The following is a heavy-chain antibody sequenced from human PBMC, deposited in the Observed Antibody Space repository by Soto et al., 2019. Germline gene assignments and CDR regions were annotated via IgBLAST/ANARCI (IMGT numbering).Heavy chain of an antibody. Sequence: QVQLVQSGAEVKKSGSSVKVSCEASGGPFSTFAINWVRQAPGQGLEWMGGIMPVFGSPKYAQKFQGRVTITADGPTSTSYMELSSLSSEDTAIYYCARGWRDSSGSFTGPIGHWGQGTRVTVSS. J-gene: IGHJ5*02. D-gene: IGHD3-22*01. V-gene: IGHV1-69*01. CDR2: IMPVFGSP. CDR1: GGPFSTFA. CDR3: ARGWRDSSGSFTGPIGH.